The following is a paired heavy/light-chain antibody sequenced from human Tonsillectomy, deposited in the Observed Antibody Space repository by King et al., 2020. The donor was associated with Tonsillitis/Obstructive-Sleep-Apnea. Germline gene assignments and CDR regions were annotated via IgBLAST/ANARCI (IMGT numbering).Heavy chain of an antibody. J-gene: IGHJ6*03. CDR1: GYTFTSYY. CDR3: ARDQSRIAVAGVYYYYYYMDV. Sequence: QVQLVQSGAEVKKPGASVKVSCKASGYTFTSYYIHWVRQAPGQGLEWMGVINPSGGSTSYAQKFQGRFTMTRDTSTSTVYMELSSLRSEDTAVYYCARDQSRIAVAGVYYYYYYMDVWGKGTTVTVSS. V-gene: IGHV1-46*01. CDR2: INPSGGST. D-gene: IGHD6-19*01.
Light chain of an antibody. CDR1: SSDVGGYNY. CDR2: DVS. CDR3: SSYTSSSIVV. Sequence: QSALTQPASVSGSPGQSITISCTGTSSDVGGYNYVSWYQQHPGKAPKLMIYDVSNRPSGVSNRFSGSKSGNTASLTISGLQAEDEADYYCSSYTSSSIVVFGGGTKLTVL. J-gene: IGLJ2*01. V-gene: IGLV2-14*01.